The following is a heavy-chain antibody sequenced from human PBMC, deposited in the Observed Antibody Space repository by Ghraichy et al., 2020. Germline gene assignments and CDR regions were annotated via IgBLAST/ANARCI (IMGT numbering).Heavy chain of an antibody. CDR3: ARDDCGGDCYQSYYFGMDV. CDR2: INSDGSSV. CDR1: GFIFSGYW. J-gene: IGHJ6*02. D-gene: IGHD2-21*02. V-gene: IGHV3-74*01. Sequence: GGSLRRSCAAAGFIFSGYWMHWVRQVPGKGLVWVARINSDGSSVNYADSVKGRFTISRDNAKNTLFLQMNSLRDEDTAVYYCARDDCGGDCYQSYYFGMDVWGQGTTVTVSS.